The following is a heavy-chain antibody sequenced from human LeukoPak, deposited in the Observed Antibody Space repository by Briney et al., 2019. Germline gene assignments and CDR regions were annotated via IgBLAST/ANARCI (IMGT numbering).Heavy chain of an antibody. V-gene: IGHV3-30*18. J-gene: IGHJ4*02. CDR2: ISYDGSNK. D-gene: IGHD2-15*01. CDR1: GFTFSSYG. CDR3: AKLVGYCSGGSCYGPGGVDY. Sequence: GRSLRLSCAASGFTFSSYGMHWVRQAPGKGLEWLAVISYDGSNKYYADSVKGRFTISRDNSKNTLYLQMNSLRAEDTAVYYCAKLVGYCSGGSCYGPGGVDYWGQGTLVTVSS.